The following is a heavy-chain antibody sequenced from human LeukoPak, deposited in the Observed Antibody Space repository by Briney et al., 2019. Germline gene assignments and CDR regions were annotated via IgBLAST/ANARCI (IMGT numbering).Heavy chain of an antibody. CDR3: AKGGVWFGEGDV. CDR1: GFTFSSYS. D-gene: IGHD3-10*01. CDR2: ISGDSNYI. V-gene: IGHV3-21*04. J-gene: IGHJ6*02. Sequence: GGSLRLSCAASGFTFSSYSMNWVRQAPGKGLEWVSSISGDSNYIYYADSVRGRFTISRGNSKNTLYLQMTSLRAEDTAVYYCAKGGVWFGEGDVWGQGTTVTVSS.